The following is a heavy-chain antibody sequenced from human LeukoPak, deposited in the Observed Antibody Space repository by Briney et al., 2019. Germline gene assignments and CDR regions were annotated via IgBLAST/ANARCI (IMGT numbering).Heavy chain of an antibody. CDR1: GGSISSSSYY. CDR3: ARHTRGYSYEA. Sequence: SETLSLTCTVSGGSISSSSYYWGWIRQPPGKGLEWIGYIYYSGSTYYNPSLKSRVTISVDTSKDQFSLKLSSVTAADTAVYCCARHTRGYSYEAWGQGTLVTVSS. CDR2: IYYSGST. D-gene: IGHD5-18*01. J-gene: IGHJ5*02. V-gene: IGHV4-31*03.